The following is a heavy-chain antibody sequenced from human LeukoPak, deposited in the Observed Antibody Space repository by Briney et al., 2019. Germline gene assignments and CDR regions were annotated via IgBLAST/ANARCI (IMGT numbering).Heavy chain of an antibody. V-gene: IGHV1-2*02. CDR2: INPNSGGT. D-gene: IGHD2-2*01. J-gene: IGHJ6*03. CDR3: ARTQIVPAAMYYYYYYMDV. CDR1: GYTFTGYY. Sequence: ASVKVSCKASGYTFTGYYMHWVRQAPGQGLEWMGWINPNSGGTNYAQKFQGRVTMTRDTSISTAYMELSRLRSDDTAVHYCARTQIVPAAMYYYYYYMDVWGKGTTVTISS.